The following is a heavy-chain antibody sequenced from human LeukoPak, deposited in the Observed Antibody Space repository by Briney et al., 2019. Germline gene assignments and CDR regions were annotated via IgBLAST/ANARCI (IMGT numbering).Heavy chain of an antibody. V-gene: IGHV3-23*01. CDR2: TGGSGDKT. CDR3: VRRGDASSGWGDHDF. Sequence: PGGSLRLSCAASGFTFNRNAISRVRQAPGKGLEWVSTTGGSGDKTFYADSVKGRFTISRDNSKNMVHLQMNSLTGEDTALYYCVRRGDASSGWGDHDFWGQGALVTVSS. J-gene: IGHJ4*02. D-gene: IGHD6-19*01. CDR1: GFTFNRNA.